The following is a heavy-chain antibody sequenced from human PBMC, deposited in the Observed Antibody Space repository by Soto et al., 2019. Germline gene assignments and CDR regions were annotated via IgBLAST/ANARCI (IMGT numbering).Heavy chain of an antibody. J-gene: IGHJ4*02. CDR3: VRELHETLPADVLRVAK. CDR1: GFTFRSYE. Sequence: EVQLVESGGGLVQPGGSLTLSCAASGFTFRSYEMHWVRQPPGKGLQWISYISADGSGTYYADSGRGRFTISRDNARNSLPLQMNSLRADDTAMYYCVRELHETLPADVLRVAKWGQGTQVTVSS. CDR2: ISADGSGT. V-gene: IGHV3-48*03. D-gene: IGHD3-3*01.